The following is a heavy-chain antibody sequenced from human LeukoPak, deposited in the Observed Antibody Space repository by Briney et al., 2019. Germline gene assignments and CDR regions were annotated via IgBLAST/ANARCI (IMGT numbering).Heavy chain of an antibody. CDR2: IDPNSGGT. Sequence: ASVKVSCKASGYTFTGKFIHWVRQAPGQGLEWMGWIDPNSGGTDYAQKFRGRVTMTRDTSTSTAYMDLSSLISDDTAVYYCARDREGLGYFDYWGQGTLVTVSS. CDR1: GYTFTGKF. CDR3: ARDREGLGYFDY. D-gene: IGHD3/OR15-3a*01. J-gene: IGHJ4*03. V-gene: IGHV1-2*02.